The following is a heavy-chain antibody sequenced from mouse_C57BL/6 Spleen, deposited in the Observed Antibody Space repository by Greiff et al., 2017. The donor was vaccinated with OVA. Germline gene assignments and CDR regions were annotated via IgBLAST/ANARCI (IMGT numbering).Heavy chain of an antibody. CDR2: VYPYNGGT. V-gene: IGHV1-36*01. CDR1: GFTFTDYY. Sequence: VQLKESGPVLVKPGPSVKISCKASGFTFTDYYMHWVKQSHGKSLEWIGLVYPYNGGTSYNQKFKGKATLTVDTSSSTAYMELNSLTSEDSAVYYCARIYYGNYGDWYFDVWGTGTTVTVSS. J-gene: IGHJ1*03. D-gene: IGHD2-1*01. CDR3: ARIYYGNYGDWYFDV.